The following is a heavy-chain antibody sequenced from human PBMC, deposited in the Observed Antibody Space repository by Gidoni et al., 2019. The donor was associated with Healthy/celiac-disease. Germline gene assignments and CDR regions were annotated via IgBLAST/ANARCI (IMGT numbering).Heavy chain of an antibody. V-gene: IGHV3-30*04. CDR2: ISYDGSNK. J-gene: IGHJ6*02. CDR1: GFTFSRYA. D-gene: IGHD1-1*01. CDR3: ARFNDYYYGMDV. Sequence: QVQLVESVGGVVQPGRSLRLACAASGFTFSRYAMHWVRQAPGKGLEWVAVISYDGSNKYYADSVKGRFTISRDNSKNTLYLQMNSPRAEDTAVYYCARFNDYYYGMDVWGQGTTVTVSS.